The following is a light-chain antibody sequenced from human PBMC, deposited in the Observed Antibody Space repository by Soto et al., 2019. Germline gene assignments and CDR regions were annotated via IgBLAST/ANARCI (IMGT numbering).Light chain of an antibody. CDR3: QHNYLKPPWT. V-gene: IGKV1-39*01. J-gene: IGKJ1*01. CDR2: ATS. CDR1: QSVDNF. Sequence: DIQMTQSPSSLSASVGDRVTITCRTSQSVDNFLNWYQQKPGKAPKLLIYATSTLQNGVPSRFSGSGSGTDFTLTISSLQPEDFATYYCQHNYLKPPWTFGQGTMVEI.